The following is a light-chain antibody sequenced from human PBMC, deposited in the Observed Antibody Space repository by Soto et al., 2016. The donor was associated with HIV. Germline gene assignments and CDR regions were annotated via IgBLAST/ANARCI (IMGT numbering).Light chain of an antibody. CDR3: QKYDKAPGT. J-gene: IGKJ1*01. CDR1: QDIRNF. V-gene: IGKV1-27*01. CDR2: GAS. Sequence: DIQMTQSPSSLSASVGDRVTITCRASQDIRNFLAWYQQKPGKVPNLLIYGASTLQAGVPSRFSAGGSGTDFTLTISSLQPEDVGSYFCQKYDKAPGTFGQGTKVQIQ.